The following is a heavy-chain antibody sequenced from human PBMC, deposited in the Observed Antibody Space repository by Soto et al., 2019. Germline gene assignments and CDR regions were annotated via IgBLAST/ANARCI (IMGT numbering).Heavy chain of an antibody. CDR1: GYPFSSYG. CDR3: ARDSSGWYYFDY. V-gene: IGHV1-18*01. D-gene: IGHD6-19*01. CDR2: ISGYNGNT. Sequence: GASVKVSCKASGYPFSSYGISWVRQAPGQGLEWMGGISGYNGNTKYAQKFQGRVTMTADESTSTAYMELSSLRSEDTAVYYCARDSSGWYYFDYWGQGTLVTVSS. J-gene: IGHJ4*02.